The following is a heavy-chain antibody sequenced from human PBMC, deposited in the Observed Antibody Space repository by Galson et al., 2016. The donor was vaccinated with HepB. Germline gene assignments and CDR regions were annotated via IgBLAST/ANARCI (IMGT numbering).Heavy chain of an antibody. V-gene: IGHV3-21*01. CDR2: SSGSGYFI. J-gene: IGHJ4*02. Sequence: SLRLSCAASGFTLSSHSMNWVRQAPGKGLEWVSSSSGSGYFIFYADSVKGRFTVSRDNAKNSLYRQMNSLRAEDTAVYYCVRSCRTSCGASLCYFDSWGQGTLVTVSS. CDR3: VRSCRTSCGASLCYFDS. D-gene: IGHD3-16*01. CDR1: GFTLSSHS.